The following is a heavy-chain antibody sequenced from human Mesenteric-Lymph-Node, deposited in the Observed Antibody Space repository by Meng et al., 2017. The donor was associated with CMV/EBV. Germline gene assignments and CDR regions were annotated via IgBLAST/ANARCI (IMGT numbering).Heavy chain of an antibody. J-gene: IGHJ5*02. CDR3: AKEGETGTTYGFSWFDP. Sequence: LKISCAASGFTFDDYAMHWVRQAPGKGLEWVSAISWNSGSIGYADSVKGRFTISRDNAKNSLYLQMNSLRAEDTALYYCAKEGETGTTYGFSWFDPWGQGTLVTVSS. CDR2: ISWNSGSI. D-gene: IGHD1-1*01. CDR1: GFTFDDYA. V-gene: IGHV3-9*01.